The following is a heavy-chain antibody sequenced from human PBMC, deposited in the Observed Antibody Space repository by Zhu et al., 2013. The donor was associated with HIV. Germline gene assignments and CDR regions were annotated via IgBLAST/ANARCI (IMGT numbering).Heavy chain of an antibody. D-gene: IGHD2-15*01. V-gene: IGHV1-2*02. CDR3: AKYCSGGSCYGY. CDR1: GYTFTGYY. CDR2: INPNSGGT. Sequence: ASVKVSCKASGYTFTGYYLHWVRQAPGQGLEWMGWINPNSGGTKYAQKFQGRVTMTRDTSTSTVYMELSSLRSQDTAVYYCAKYCSGGSCYGYWGRGNPGHRLL. J-gene: IGHJ4*02.